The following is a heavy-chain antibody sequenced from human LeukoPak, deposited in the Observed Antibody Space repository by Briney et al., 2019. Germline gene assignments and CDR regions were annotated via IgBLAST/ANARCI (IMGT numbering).Heavy chain of an antibody. CDR1: EFTFTSYE. V-gene: IGHV3-48*03. Sequence: GGSLRLSCAASEFTFTSYELNWVRQAPGKGLEWVSYISSSGNTISYADSVKGRFTISRDNAKNSLYLQVISLRAEDTAVYYCAREVGSGYSDYWGQGTLVTVSS. J-gene: IGHJ4*02. CDR3: AREVGSGYSDY. D-gene: IGHD3-22*01. CDR2: ISSSGNTI.